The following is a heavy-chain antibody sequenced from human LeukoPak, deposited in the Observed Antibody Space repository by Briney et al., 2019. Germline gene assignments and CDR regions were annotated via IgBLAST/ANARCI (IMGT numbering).Heavy chain of an antibody. CDR3: ASSLVGGGYNFYYFDY. Sequence: GASVKVSCKASGGTFSSYAISWVRQAPGQGLEWMGGIIPIFGTANYAQKFQGRVTITADESTSTAYMELSSLRSEDTAVYYCASSLVGGGYNFYYFDYWGQGTLVTVSS. CDR1: GGTFSSYA. D-gene: IGHD5-24*01. CDR2: IIPIFGTA. J-gene: IGHJ4*02. V-gene: IGHV1-69*13.